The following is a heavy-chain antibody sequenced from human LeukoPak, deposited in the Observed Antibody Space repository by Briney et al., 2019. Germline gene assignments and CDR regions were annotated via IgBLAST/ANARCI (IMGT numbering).Heavy chain of an antibody. J-gene: IGHJ3*02. CDR1: GFTFSNYW. D-gene: IGHD6-13*01. CDR3: AREALVAAVDDAFDI. V-gene: IGHV3-7*01. CDR2: IKQDGSDK. Sequence: PGGSLRLSCAASGFTFSNYWMSWVRQAPGKGLEWVANIKQDGSDKYYVDSVKGRFTISRDNAKNSLYLEMNSLRAEDTAVYYCAREALVAAVDDAFDIWGQGTMVTVSS.